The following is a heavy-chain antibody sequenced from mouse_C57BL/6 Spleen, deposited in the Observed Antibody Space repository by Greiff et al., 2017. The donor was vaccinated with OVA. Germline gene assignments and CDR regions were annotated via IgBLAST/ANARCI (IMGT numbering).Heavy chain of an antibody. CDR1: GYTFTDYY. J-gene: IGHJ2*01. Sequence: EVQLQQSGPELVKPGASVKISCKASGYTFTDYYMNWVKQSHGKSLEWIGDINPNNGGTSYNQKFKGKATLTVDKTSSTAYMKLRSLTTEDSAGYYWARGNYDYFDYWGQGTTLTVTS. CDR2: INPNNGGT. CDR3: ARGNYDYFDY. D-gene: IGHD2-4*01. V-gene: IGHV1-26*01.